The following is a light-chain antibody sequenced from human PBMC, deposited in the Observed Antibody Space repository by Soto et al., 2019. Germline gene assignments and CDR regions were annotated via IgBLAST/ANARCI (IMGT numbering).Light chain of an antibody. V-gene: IGLV7-43*01. Sequence: QAVVTQEPSLAVSPGGTVTLTCASSTGTVTSGYVPNWFQQKPGQAPRPLIYNTSNKYSWTPARFSGSLLGGKAALTLSGAQPEDEAEYYCLLYFGGAQVIFGGGTKLTVL. CDR3: LLYFGGAQVI. J-gene: IGLJ2*01. CDR1: TGTVTSGYV. CDR2: NTS.